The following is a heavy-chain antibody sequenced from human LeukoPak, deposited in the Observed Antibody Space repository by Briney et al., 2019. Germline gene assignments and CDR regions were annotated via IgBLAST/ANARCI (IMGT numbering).Heavy chain of an antibody. V-gene: IGHV4-59*01. Sequence: SETLSLTCTVSGGSISSYYWSWIRQPPGKGLEWIGYIYYSGSTNYNPSLKSRVTISVDTSKNQFSLKLSSVTAADTAVYYCAREDDSSGYDYWGQGTLVTVCS. J-gene: IGHJ4*02. D-gene: IGHD3-22*01. CDR2: IYYSGST. CDR3: AREDDSSGYDY. CDR1: GGSISSYY.